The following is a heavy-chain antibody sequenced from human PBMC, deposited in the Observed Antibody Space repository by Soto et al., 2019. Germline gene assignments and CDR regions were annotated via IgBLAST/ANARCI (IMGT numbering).Heavy chain of an antibody. D-gene: IGHD3-22*01. CDR1: GFTFSDHY. J-gene: IGHJ4*02. CDR2: TRNKANSYTT. CDR3: AREVDLWYDSSGSYFDY. V-gene: IGHV3-72*01. Sequence: GGSLRLSCAASGFTFSDHYMDWVRQAPGKGLEWVGRTRNKANSYTTEYAASVKGRFTISRDDSKNSLYLQMNSLKTEDTAVYYCAREVDLWYDSSGSYFDYWGQGTLVTVSS.